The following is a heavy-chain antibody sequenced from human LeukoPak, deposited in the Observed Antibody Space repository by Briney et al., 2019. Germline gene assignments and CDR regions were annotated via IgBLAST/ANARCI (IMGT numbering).Heavy chain of an antibody. Sequence: ASVKVSCKASGYTFTGYYMHWVRQAPGQGLEWMGRINPNSGGTNYAQKFRGRVTMTRDTSISTAYMELSRLRSDDTAVYYCARDRRWLQLYDYWGRGTLVTVSS. CDR1: GYTFTGYY. CDR3: ARDRRWLQLYDY. J-gene: IGHJ4*02. V-gene: IGHV1-2*06. CDR2: INPNSGGT. D-gene: IGHD5-24*01.